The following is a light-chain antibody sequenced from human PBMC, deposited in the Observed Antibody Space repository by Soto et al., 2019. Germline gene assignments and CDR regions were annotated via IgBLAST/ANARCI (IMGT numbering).Light chain of an antibody. CDR3: QQRSNWPWT. Sequence: EIVLTQSPATLSLSPGERATLSCRASQSVSSYLTWYQQKPGQAPRLLIYDASKKATDIPARFSGSGSGTDFTLTISSLEPEDFAVYYCQQRSNWPWTFDQGTNVEIK. CDR2: DAS. V-gene: IGKV3-11*01. CDR1: QSVSSY. J-gene: IGKJ1*01.